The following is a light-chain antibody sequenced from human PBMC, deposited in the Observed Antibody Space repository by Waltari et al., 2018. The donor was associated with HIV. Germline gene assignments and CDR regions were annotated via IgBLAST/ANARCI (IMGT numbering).Light chain of an antibody. CDR2: AAS. Sequence: DVQLTQSPSFLSASVGDIVTITCRASQAIVTSLAWYQQKPGTAPNLLISAASTLQSGIPSRFSGDGSGTEFTLTISSLQAEDFATYYCQQLNSYPRTFGQGTKVDFK. V-gene: IGKV1-9*01. CDR1: QAIVTS. J-gene: IGKJ1*01. CDR3: QQLNSYPRT.